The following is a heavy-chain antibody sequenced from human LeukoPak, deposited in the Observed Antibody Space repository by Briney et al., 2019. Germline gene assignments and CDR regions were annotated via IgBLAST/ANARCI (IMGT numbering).Heavy chain of an antibody. D-gene: IGHD1-26*01. Sequence: ASVKVSCKASGYTFTGYHMHWVRQAPGQGLEWMGRINPNSGDTNYAQKFQGRVTITADESTSTAYMELSSLRSEDTAVYYCARGGGVSGSYPTDYYFDYWGQGTLVTVSS. J-gene: IGHJ4*02. CDR2: INPNSGDT. CDR1: GYTFTGYH. CDR3: ARGGGVSGSYPTDYYFDY. V-gene: IGHV1-2*06.